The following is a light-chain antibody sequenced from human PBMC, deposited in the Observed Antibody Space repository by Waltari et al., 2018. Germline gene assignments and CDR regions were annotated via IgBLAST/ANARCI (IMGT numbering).Light chain of an antibody. J-gene: IGLJ1*01. CDR2: EDR. CDR3: QTWGSSTSYV. V-gene: IGLV3-1*01. Sequence: SSDLTQPPSVSVSPGQTATITCSGDTLADKYASWYQLKSGQSPVLVIYEDRRRPSGSPGRFSGSNSGNTATLTITGTQATDEADYYCQTWGSSTSYVFGSGTKVTVL. CDR1: TLADKY.